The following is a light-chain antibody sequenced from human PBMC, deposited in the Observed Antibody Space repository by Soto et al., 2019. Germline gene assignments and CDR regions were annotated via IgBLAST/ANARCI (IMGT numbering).Light chain of an antibody. V-gene: IGLV2-8*01. CDR2: DVN. Sequence: QSALTQPPSASGSPGQSVTISCTGTSTDVGGYNFVSWYQQHPGKSPTLMLYDVNKRPSGVPDRFSGSKSGNRASLTVSGRQEEDEADYYYTSYGGNNNPILFGGGTKLTVL. J-gene: IGLJ3*02. CDR3: TSYGGNNNPIL. CDR1: STDVGGYNF.